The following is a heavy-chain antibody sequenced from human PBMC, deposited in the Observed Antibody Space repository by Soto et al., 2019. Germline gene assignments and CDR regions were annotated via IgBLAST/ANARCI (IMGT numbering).Heavy chain of an antibody. D-gene: IGHD2-2*01. CDR2: TYYRSKWYN. V-gene: IGHV6-1*01. CDR3: AREYANSPEAFDL. Sequence: SQTLSLPCVVSGDSVSSNNIAWNWLRQSPWRGLEWLGRTYYRSKWYNEYAVSVRSRITINLDTSKNQFSLQLNSVTPEDTAVFYCAREYANSPEAFDLWGQGALVTVSS. CDR1: GDSVSSNNIA. J-gene: IGHJ4*02.